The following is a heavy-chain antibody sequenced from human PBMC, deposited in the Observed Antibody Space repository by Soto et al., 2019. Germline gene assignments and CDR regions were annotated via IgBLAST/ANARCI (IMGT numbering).Heavy chain of an antibody. CDR2: IWYDGSIT. D-gene: IGHD1-1*01. J-gene: IGHJ4*02. CDR1: GFTFSNYG. Sequence: QVQLVESGGGVVQPGRSLRLSCAASGFTFSNYGMHWVRQAPGKGLEWVAVIWYDGSITYYADSVKGRFTISRDNSKNTLAVQMNSLRAEDMAVYYCVRIQRGCNQVGGIHFWGQGTLVTVSS. CDR3: VRIQRGCNQVGGIHF. V-gene: IGHV3-33*01.